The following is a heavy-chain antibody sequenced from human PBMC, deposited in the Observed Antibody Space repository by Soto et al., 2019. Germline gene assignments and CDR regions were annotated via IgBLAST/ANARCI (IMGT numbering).Heavy chain of an antibody. J-gene: IGHJ6*04. CDR3: ATGGGRFNYGMDV. D-gene: IGHD3-10*01. CDR2: IYYSGST. V-gene: IGHV4-39*07. Sequence: SETQSLTCTVSGGSISSSSYYWGWIRQPPGKGLEWIGSIYYSGSTNYNPSLKSRVTISVDTSKNQLSLKLSSVTAADTAVYYCATGGGRFNYGMDVGGKGTTVTVSS. CDR1: GGSISSSSYY.